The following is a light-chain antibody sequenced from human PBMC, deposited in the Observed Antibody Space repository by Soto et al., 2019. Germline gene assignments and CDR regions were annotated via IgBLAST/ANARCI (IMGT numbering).Light chain of an antibody. J-gene: IGKJ4*01. CDR3: QQYNDWVT. V-gene: IGKV3-15*01. Sequence: EIVMTQSPATLSVSPGERATLSCRASQSISSNLAWYQQKPVQAPRVLIYDASTRATGIPARFSGSGSGTEFTLTISSLQSEDFAVYYCQQYNDWVTFGGGTKVEIK. CDR2: DAS. CDR1: QSISSN.